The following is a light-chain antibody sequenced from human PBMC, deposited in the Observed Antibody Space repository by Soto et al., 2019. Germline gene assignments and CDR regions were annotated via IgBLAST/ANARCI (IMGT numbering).Light chain of an antibody. Sequence: EIVLTQSPGTMSLSPGERVTLSCRASQTVTRSYLAWYQQKPGHAPRLLIYGASIRATGIPDRFSGSGSGTDFTLTISRLEPEDFAVYYCQQYGTSPRTFGQGTKVEIK. CDR1: QTVTRSY. CDR2: GAS. V-gene: IGKV3-20*01. CDR3: QQYGTSPRT. J-gene: IGKJ1*01.